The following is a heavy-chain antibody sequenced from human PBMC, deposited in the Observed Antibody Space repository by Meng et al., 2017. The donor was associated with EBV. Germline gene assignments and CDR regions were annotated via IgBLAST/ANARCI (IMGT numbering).Heavy chain of an antibody. J-gene: IGHJ5*02. CDR2: IIPIFGTA. V-gene: IGHV1-69*01. CDR3: ARRPLAYSSSNYWLDP. CDR1: GGTFSNYA. Sequence: QEQLVQSGAEVKKPXSSVKVXCKAAGGTFSNYAISWVRQAPGQGLEWMGGIIPIFGTANYARRFQGRVTITADESTNTAYMELSSLRSEDTAVYFCARRPLAYSSSNYWLDPWGQGTLVTVSS. D-gene: IGHD6-13*01.